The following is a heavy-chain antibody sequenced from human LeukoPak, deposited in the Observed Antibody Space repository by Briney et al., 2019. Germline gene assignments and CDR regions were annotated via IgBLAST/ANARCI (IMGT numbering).Heavy chain of an antibody. CDR3: ARSAILDYYYGSGRFFDY. V-gene: IGHV1-3*04. Sequence: ASVKVSCKASGYTFTSFAVHWVRQAPGQRPEWMGWMNIGNGNTKYPQNIQDRITFIRDTSANTVYMELSSLTSEDTAVYYCARSAILDYYYGSGRFFDYWGQGSLVTVSS. CDR1: GYTFTSFA. CDR2: MNIGNGNT. D-gene: IGHD3-10*01. J-gene: IGHJ4*02.